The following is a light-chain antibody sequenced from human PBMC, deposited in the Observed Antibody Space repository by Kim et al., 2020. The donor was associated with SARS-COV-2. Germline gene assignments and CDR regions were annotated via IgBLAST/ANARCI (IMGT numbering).Light chain of an antibody. V-gene: IGLV3-27*01. Sequence: SYELTQPSSVSVSPGQTARITCSGDVLTESYARWFQQKPGQAPVVVIYKGSERPSGIPDRFSVSGSGTTVTLTISGAQVEDEADYYCYSAADNRGIFGGGTRLTVL. J-gene: IGLJ2*01. CDR3: YSAADNRGI. CDR2: KGS. CDR1: VLTESY.